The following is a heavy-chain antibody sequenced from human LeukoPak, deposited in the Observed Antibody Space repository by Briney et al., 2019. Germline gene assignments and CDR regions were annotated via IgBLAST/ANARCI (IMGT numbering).Heavy chain of an antibody. CDR3: ARVHYSREHCSSTSCYASFDY. CDR1: GYTFTSYD. D-gene: IGHD2-2*01. V-gene: IGHV1-8*01. Sequence: ASVKVSFKASGYTFTSYDINWVRQATGQGLEWMGWMNPNSGNTGYAQKFQGRVTMTRNTSISTAYMELSSLRSEDTAVYYCARVHYSREHCSSTSCYASFDYWGQGTLVTVSS. J-gene: IGHJ4*02. CDR2: MNPNSGNT.